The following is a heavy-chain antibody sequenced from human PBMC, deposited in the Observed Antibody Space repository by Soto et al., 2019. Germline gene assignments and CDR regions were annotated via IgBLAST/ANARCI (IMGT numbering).Heavy chain of an antibody. Sequence: QVQLVPSGAEVKKPGASVKVSCKASGYTFTGYYMHWVRQAPGQGLEWMGWINPNSGGTNYAQKFQGRVTMTRDTSISTAYMELSRLRSDDTAVDYFAMGLGEQYNWFDPWCQGTVVTVSS. CDR1: GYTFTGYY. CDR2: INPNSGGT. J-gene: IGHJ5*02. V-gene: IGHV1-2*02. CDR3: AMGLGEQYNWFDP. D-gene: IGHD3-16*01.